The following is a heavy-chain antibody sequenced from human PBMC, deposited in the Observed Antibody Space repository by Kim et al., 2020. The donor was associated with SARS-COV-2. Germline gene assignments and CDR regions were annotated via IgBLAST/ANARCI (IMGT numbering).Heavy chain of an antibody. Sequence: SETLSLICTVSGDSISGYYWSSIRQSPGAGLEWIVYTHTSEGTYYNPSLRSRAHISVDTSKKQFSPTLTSVTAADTSIHSCARGGESLYETSWLDSWC. CDR1: GDSISGYY. CDR3: ARGGESLYETSWLDS. V-gene: IGHV4-59*01. CDR2: THTSEGT. D-gene: IGHD3-10*01. J-gene: IGHJ5*01.